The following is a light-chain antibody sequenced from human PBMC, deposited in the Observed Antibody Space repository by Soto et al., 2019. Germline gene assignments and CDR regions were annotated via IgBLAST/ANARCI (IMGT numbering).Light chain of an antibody. CDR2: VNSDGRH. J-gene: IGLJ2*01. CDR1: TGHSTYA. Sequence: QSVLTQSPSASASLGASVKLTCTLPTGHSTYAIAWHQQQPEKGPRYLMQVNSDGRHIKGDGIPDRFSGSSSGAERYLTISRLQSDDEADYYCQTWGTGVVFGGGTKLTVL. V-gene: IGLV4-69*01. CDR3: QTWGTGVV.